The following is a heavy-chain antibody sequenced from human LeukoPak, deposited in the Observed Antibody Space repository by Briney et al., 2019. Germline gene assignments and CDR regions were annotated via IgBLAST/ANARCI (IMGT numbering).Heavy chain of an antibody. CDR1: GGTFSSYA. J-gene: IGHJ6*02. Sequence: SVKVSCKASGGTFSSYAISWVRQAPGQGLEWMGRIIPILGIANYAQKFQGRVAITADKSTSTAYMELSSLRSEDTAVYYCARGVATTKTYYYYGIDVWGQGTTVTVSS. V-gene: IGHV1-69*04. CDR3: ARGVATTKTYYYYGIDV. D-gene: IGHD5-12*01. CDR2: IIPILGIA.